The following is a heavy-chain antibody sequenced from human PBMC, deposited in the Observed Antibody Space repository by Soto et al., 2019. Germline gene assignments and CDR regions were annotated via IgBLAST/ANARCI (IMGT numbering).Heavy chain of an antibody. CDR2: IYYSGST. CDR3: ASSNIAAAGFYYYGMDV. Sequence: SETMSLTCSVSGDSISSSDWWSWVRKPPGKGLEWIGEIYYSGSTNYNPSLKSRVTISVDTSKNQFSLKLSSVTAADTAVYYCASSNIAAAGFYYYGMDVWGRGTTVTVSS. D-gene: IGHD6-13*01. CDR1: GDSISSSDW. J-gene: IGHJ6*02. V-gene: IGHV4-4*02.